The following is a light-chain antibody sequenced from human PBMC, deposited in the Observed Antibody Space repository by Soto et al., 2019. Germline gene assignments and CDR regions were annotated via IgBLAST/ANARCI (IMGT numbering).Light chain of an antibody. CDR3: QQYNDYPWT. V-gene: IGKV1-5*01. J-gene: IGKJ1*01. CDR1: QKIYSW. Sequence: DIQITQSPSTLSASVGDRVTITCRDSQKIYSWLAWYQQKPGKAPNLLIYDASSLQSGVQSRFSGSESGTEFTLTISSLQPDDFATYYCQQYNDYPWTFGPGTKVDIK. CDR2: DAS.